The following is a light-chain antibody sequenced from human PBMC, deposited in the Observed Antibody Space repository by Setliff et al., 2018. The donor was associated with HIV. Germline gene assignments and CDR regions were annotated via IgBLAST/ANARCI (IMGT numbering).Light chain of an antibody. CDR3: SSYAGTNNPYV. V-gene: IGLV2-8*01. CDR1: SSDVGGYNY. Sequence: QSVLTQPPSASGSPGQSVTISCTGTSSDVGGYNYVSWYQHHPSRPPKLLIYEVNQRPSGVPDRFSGSKSGNTASLTVSGRQTEDEADYYCSSYAGTNNPYVFGTGTKVTV. CDR2: EVN. J-gene: IGLJ1*01.